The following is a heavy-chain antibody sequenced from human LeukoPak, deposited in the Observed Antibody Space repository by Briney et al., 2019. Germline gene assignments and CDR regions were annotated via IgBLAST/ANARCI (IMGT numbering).Heavy chain of an antibody. CDR3: ARTNPSSADAFDI. CDR2: ISSSSSYI. D-gene: IGHD2-15*01. Sequence: SSISSSSSYIYYADSVKGRFTISRDNAKNSLYLQMNSLRAEDTAVYYCARTNPSSADAFDIWGQGTMVTVSS. J-gene: IGHJ3*02. V-gene: IGHV3-21*01.